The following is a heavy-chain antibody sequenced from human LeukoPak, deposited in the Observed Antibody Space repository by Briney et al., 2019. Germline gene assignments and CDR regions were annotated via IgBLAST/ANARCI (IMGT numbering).Heavy chain of an antibody. CDR3: AKDGPTVVVNYYFDY. CDR2: IRYDGSNK. D-gene: IGHD3-22*01. CDR1: GFTFSSYG. V-gene: IGHV3-30*02. Sequence: GGSLRLSCAASGFTFSSYGMHWVRQAPGKGLEWVAFIRYDGSNKYYADSVKGRFTISRDNSKNTLYLQMNSLRAEDTAVYYCAKDGPTVVVNYYFDYWGQGTLVTVSS. J-gene: IGHJ4*02.